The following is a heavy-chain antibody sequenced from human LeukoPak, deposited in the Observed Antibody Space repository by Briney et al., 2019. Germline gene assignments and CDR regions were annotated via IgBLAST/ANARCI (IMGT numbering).Heavy chain of an antibody. V-gene: IGHV4-59*01. CDR3: ARRESRAEGDWFDP. D-gene: IGHD2-2*01. J-gene: IGHJ5*02. CDR1: GGSISSYY. Sequence: PSETLSLTCTVSGGSISSYYWSWIRQPPGKGLEWIGYIYYSGSTNYNPSLKSRVTIPVDTSKNQFSLKLSSVTAADTAVYYCARRESRAEGDWFDPWGQGTLVTVSS. CDR2: IYYSGST.